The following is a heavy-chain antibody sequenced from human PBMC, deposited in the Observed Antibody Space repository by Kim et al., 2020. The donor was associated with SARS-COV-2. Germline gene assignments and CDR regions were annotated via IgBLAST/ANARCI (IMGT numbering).Heavy chain of an antibody. D-gene: IGHD6-6*01. J-gene: IGHJ6*02. CDR1: GYSFTSYC. CDR3: ARHGHEYSTSSYYYYGMDV. Sequence: GESLKISCKGSGYSFTSYCISWVRQMPGKGLEWMGRIDLSDSYAKYSPSFQGHVTISADKSISTAYLQWSSLKASDTAMYYCARHGHEYSTSSYYYYGMDVWGLGTTVTVSS. CDR2: IDLSDSYA. V-gene: IGHV5-10-1*01.